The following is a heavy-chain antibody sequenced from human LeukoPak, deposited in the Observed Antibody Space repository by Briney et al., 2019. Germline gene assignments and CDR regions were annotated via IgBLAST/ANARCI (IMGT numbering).Heavy chain of an antibody. V-gene: IGHV1-69*06. J-gene: IGHJ4*02. Sequence: SVKVSCKASGGTFSSYAISWVRQAPGQGLEWMGGIIPIFGTANYAQKFQGRVTITADKSTSTAYMELRSLRSDDTAVYYCARDRRTAMVPDPFDYWGQGTLVTVSS. D-gene: IGHD5-18*01. CDR2: IIPIFGTA. CDR3: ARDRRTAMVPDPFDY. CDR1: GGTFSSYA.